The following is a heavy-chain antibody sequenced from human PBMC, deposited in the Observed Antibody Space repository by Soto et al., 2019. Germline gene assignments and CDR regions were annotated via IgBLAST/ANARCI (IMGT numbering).Heavy chain of an antibody. V-gene: IGHV3-43*01. J-gene: IGHJ4*01. CDR3: AKDEGAAVESPGD. D-gene: IGHD6-13*01. CDR1: GFIYDDFT. CDR2: INWDGRIA. Sequence: GGSLRLSCAASGFIYDDFTMHWVRLDPGKGLQWVSYINWDGRIAMYADSVKGRFTISRDNTNNHLYLQMNSLRSDDTALYYCAKDEGAAVESPGDWGHGTLVTVSS.